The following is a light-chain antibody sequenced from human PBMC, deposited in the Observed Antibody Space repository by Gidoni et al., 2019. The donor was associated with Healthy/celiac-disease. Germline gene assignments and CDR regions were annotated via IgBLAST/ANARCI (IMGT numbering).Light chain of an antibody. Sequence: DIQMTQSPSTLSASVGDSVTITCRASQSISSWLAWYPQKPGKPPKRLIYKASSLESGVPSRFSGSGSGTEFTLTISSLQPDEFATYYCQQYNSYSKTFGQGTKVEIK. J-gene: IGKJ1*01. CDR3: QQYNSYSKT. V-gene: IGKV1-5*03. CDR2: KAS. CDR1: QSISSW.